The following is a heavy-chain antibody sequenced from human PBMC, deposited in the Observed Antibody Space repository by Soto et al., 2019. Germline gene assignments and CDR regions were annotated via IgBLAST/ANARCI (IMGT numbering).Heavy chain of an antibody. D-gene: IGHD3-10*01. CDR3: VKGSGFRSLHYLDY. Sequence: GGSLRLSCSASGLSFRRYGMHWVRKAPGKGLEPLSAISSTGGSTYYADSVKGRFTISRDNSKNMLYLQMNSLTMEDTAVYFCVKGSGFRSLHYLDYWGQGTPVTVSS. CDR2: ISSTGGST. J-gene: IGHJ4*02. V-gene: IGHV3-64D*06. CDR1: GLSFRRYG.